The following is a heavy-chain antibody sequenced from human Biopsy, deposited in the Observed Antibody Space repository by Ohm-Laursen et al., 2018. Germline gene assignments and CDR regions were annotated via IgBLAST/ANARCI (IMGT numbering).Heavy chain of an antibody. CDR2: VYWDDDK. CDR3: AHSAGSDGFNVDFDY. CDR1: GFSLNTGGVG. D-gene: IGHD5-24*01. V-gene: IGHV2-5*02. Sequence: ATQTLTLTRTFSGFSLNTGGVGVGWIRQPPGKALQWLALVYWDDDKRYSPTLKNRLAITKDTSQNQVVLTMTNMKPVDTGTYYCAHSAGSDGFNVDFDYWGQGTLVTVPS. J-gene: IGHJ4*02.